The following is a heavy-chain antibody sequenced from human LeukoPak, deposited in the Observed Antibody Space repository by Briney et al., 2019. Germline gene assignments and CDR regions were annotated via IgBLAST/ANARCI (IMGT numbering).Heavy chain of an antibody. V-gene: IGHV4-59*08. CDR3: ARHRGGRFSESYCDY. CDR1: GGSVSGYY. J-gene: IGHJ4*02. D-gene: IGHD1-26*01. Sequence: PSETLSLTCTVSGGSVSGYYWSWIRQPPGMGLGWIGYIYSSGSTDYNPSLKSRVTISVDTSKNQFSLKLTSVTAADTAVYYCARHRGGRFSESYCDYWGQGTLVTVSS. CDR2: IYSSGST.